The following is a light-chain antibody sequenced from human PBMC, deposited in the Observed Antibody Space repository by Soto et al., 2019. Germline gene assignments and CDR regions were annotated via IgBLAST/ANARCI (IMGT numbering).Light chain of an antibody. J-gene: IGLJ2*01. CDR3: AAWDDSLSVFSVV. CDR2: RNN. Sequence: QLVLTQPPSASGTPGQRVTISCSGSSSNIGSNYVYWYQQLPGTAPKLLIYRNNQRPSGVPDRFSGSKSGTSASLAISGLRSEDEADYYCAAWDDSLSVFSVVFGGGTKLTVL. CDR1: SSNIGSNY. V-gene: IGLV1-47*01.